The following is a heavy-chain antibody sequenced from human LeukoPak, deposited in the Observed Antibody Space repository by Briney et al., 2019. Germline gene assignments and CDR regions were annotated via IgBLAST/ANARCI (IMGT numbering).Heavy chain of an antibody. CDR1: GFTFSSYS. CDR2: ISSSSSTI. CDR3: ASSGPLELGY. J-gene: IGHJ4*02. V-gene: IGHV3-48*04. Sequence: GGSLRLSCAASGFTFSSYSMNWVRQAPGKGLEWVSYISSSSSTIYYADSVKGRFTSSRDNAKNSLYLQMNSLRAEDTAVYYCASSGPLELGYWGQGTLVTVSS. D-gene: IGHD1-7*01.